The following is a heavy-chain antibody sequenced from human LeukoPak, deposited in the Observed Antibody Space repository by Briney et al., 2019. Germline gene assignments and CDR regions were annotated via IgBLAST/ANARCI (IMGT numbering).Heavy chain of an antibody. CDR1: GFSLSTSGVG. V-gene: IGHV2-5*02. CDR3: AHSPQGMDAVRGVYDAFDI. D-gene: IGHD3-10*01. Sequence: SGPTLVNPTQTLTLTCTFSGFSLSTSGVGVGWIRQPPGKALEWLALIYWDDDKRYSPSLKSRLTITKDTSKNQVVLTMTNMDPVDTATYYCAHSPQGMDAVRGVYDAFDIWGQGTMVTVSS. CDR2: IYWDDDK. J-gene: IGHJ3*02.